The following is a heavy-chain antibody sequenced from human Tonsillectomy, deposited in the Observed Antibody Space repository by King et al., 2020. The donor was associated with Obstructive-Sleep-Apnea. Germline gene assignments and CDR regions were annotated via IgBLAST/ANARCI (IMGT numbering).Heavy chain of an antibody. J-gene: IGHJ4*02. D-gene: IGHD6-19*01. CDR3: TRAECS. CDR1: GFTFNKAW. Sequence: QLVQSGGGLVKPGGSLRLSCAASGFTFNKAWMSWVRRAPGKGLEWVGRIKSKTDGGTTDYAAPVKGRFTISRDDSKNTLYLQMNILITEDTGVYYCTRAECSGGQGTLVTVSS. V-gene: IGHV3-15*01. CDR2: IKSKTDGGTT.